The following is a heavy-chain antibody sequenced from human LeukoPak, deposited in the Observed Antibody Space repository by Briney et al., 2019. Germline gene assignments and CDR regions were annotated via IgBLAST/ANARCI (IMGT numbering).Heavy chain of an antibody. CDR1: GFTFSSYA. Sequence: GGSLRLSCAASGFTFSSYAMHWVRQAPGKGLEWVAVISYDGSNKYYADSVKGRFTISRDNSKNTLYLQMNSLRAEDTAVYYCARDKVSNEVAYSSGWYKRYYYYGMDVWGQGTTVTVSS. D-gene: IGHD6-19*01. CDR3: ARDKVSNEVAYSSGWYKRYYYYGMDV. J-gene: IGHJ6*02. CDR2: ISYDGSNK. V-gene: IGHV3-30-3*01.